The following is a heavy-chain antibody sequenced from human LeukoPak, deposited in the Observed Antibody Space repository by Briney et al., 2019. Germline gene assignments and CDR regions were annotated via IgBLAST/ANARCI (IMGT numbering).Heavy chain of an antibody. D-gene: IGHD1-26*01. CDR2: ISYDGSNK. CDR3: ARDAHCSGSYYCPGAFDI. CDR1: GFTFSSYA. J-gene: IGHJ3*02. V-gene: IGHV3-30-3*01. Sequence: GGSLRLSCAASGFTFSSYAMHWVRQAPGKGLEWVAVISYDGSNKYYADSVKGRFTISRDNSKNTLYLQMNSLRAEDTAVYYYARDAHCSGSYYCPGAFDIWGQGTMVTVSS.